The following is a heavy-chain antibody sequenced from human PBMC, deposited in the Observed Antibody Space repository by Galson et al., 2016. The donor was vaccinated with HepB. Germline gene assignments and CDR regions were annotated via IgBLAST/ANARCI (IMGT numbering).Heavy chain of an antibody. Sequence: RFRGRVTMTTDTSTSTAYMELRSLGSDDTAVYYCARDSDCSGGNCYFDSWGQGTLVTVSS. J-gene: IGHJ4*03. CDR3: ARDSDCSGGNCYFDS. D-gene: IGHD2-15*01. V-gene: IGHV1-18*01.